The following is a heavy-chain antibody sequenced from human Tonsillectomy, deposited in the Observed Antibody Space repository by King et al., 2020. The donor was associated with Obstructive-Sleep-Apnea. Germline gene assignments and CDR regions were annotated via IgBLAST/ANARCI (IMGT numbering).Heavy chain of an antibody. CDR3: ARHSTSFYVPDS. CDR2: IYYSGST. J-gene: IGHJ5*01. CDR1: NDSITNYY. V-gene: IGHV4-59*08. Sequence: VQLQESGPGLVKPSETLSLTCTVSNDSITNYYWSWMRQPPGKELEWIGYIYYSGSTNYNPSLKGRVTISVDTSKNQFSLKLNSVTAADTAVYYCARHSTSFYVPDSWGQGTLVTVSS. D-gene: IGHD2-2*01.